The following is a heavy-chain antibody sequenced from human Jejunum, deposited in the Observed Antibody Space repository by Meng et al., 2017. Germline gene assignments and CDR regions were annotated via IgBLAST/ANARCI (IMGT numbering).Heavy chain of an antibody. CDR2: IDPSEST. J-gene: IGHJ4*02. CDR1: CASIRRTNW. CDR3: ARAYCTDVSCHDFFDS. V-gene: IGHV4-4*02. Sequence: VHVQEPVPGLVNPSVTLSLTCAVSCASIRRTNWLSWVRQPPGKGLEWIGKIDPSESTHYNPSLKGRVTISADRSKNQFSLRLTSVTAADTAIYYCARAYCTDVSCHDFFDSWGQGTLVTVSS. D-gene: IGHD2-8*01.